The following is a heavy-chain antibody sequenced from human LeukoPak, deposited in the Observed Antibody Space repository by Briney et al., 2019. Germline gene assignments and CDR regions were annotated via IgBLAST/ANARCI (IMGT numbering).Heavy chain of an antibody. Sequence: GGSLRLSCAVSGFTFSSYWMSWARQAPGKGLEWVANIKKDGSEKYYVDSVKGRFTISRDNAKTSLYLLMNSLRAEDTAVYYCARHLSGVTGYTYGRGIDYWGQGTLVTVSS. V-gene: IGHV3-7*01. J-gene: IGHJ4*02. CDR3: ARHLSGVTGYTYGRGIDY. CDR2: IKKDGSEK. CDR1: GFTFSSYW. D-gene: IGHD5-18*01.